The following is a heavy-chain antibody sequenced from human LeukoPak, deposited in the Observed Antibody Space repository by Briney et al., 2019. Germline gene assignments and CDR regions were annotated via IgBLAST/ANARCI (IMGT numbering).Heavy chain of an antibody. J-gene: IGHJ4*02. CDR1: GFTFDDYG. V-gene: IGHV3-49*04. CDR3: TRDYYGSGTNFDY. Sequence: PGGSLRLSCAASGFTFDDYGMSWVRQAPGKGLEWVGFIRSKAYGGTTEYAASVKGRFTISRDDSKSIAYLQMNSLKTEDTAVYYCTRDYYGSGTNFDYWGQGTLVTVSS. CDR2: IRSKAYGGTT. D-gene: IGHD3-10*01.